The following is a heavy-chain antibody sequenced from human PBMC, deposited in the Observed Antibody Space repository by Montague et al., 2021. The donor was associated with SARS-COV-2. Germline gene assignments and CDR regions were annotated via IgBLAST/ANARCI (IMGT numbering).Heavy chain of an antibody. CDR1: GFSISSGYY. D-gene: IGHD3-3*01. V-gene: IGHV4-38-2*02. CDR2: RYQNRAT. CDR3: ARSGVGIFDFSYFDS. J-gene: IGHJ4*02. Sequence: SETLSLTCSVSGFSISSGYYWGWILQPPRKRLEWIVSRYQNRATYYSPXXKRPVTILLDTSKNQFSLSLTSVTAADTAVYYCARSGVGIFDFSYFDSWGQGSLVIVSS.